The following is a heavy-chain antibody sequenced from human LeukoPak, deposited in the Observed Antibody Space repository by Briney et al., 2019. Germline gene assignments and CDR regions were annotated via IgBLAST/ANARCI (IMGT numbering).Heavy chain of an antibody. CDR2: IYYSGST. CDR3: ARSYYYDSSGLTGDY. J-gene: IGHJ4*02. D-gene: IGHD3-22*01. CDR1: GGSISSSSYY. V-gene: IGHV4-39*01. Sequence: PSETLSLTCTVSGGSISSSSYYWGWLRQPPGKGLEWIGSIYYSGSTYYNPSLKSRVTISVDTSKNQFSLKLSSVTAADTAVYYCARSYYYDSSGLTGDYWGQGTLVTVSS.